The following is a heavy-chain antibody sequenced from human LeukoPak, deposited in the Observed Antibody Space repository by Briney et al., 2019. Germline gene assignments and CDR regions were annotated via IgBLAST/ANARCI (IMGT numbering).Heavy chain of an antibody. V-gene: IGHV4-4*07. CDR2: FYTSESI. D-gene: IGHD3-22*01. CDR3: ARDGDYYDSNGSFDS. CDR1: GDSISDYY. Sequence: SETLSLTCTVSGDSISDYYWSWIRQPAGKGLEWIGRFYTSESIDYNPSLKSRVIMSVDTSKNQFSLKLYSVTAADTAVYYCARDGDYYDSNGSFDSWGQGTLVTVSS. J-gene: IGHJ4*02.